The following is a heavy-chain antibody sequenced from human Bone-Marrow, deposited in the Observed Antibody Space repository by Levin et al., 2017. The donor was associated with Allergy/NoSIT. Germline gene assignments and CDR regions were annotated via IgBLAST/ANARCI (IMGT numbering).Heavy chain of an antibody. V-gene: IGHV4-30-2*01. CDR2: ISNRDIT. CDR3: ARTARQILRSLAWGPKPTFYYYYMDV. J-gene: IGHJ6*03. D-gene: IGHD2/OR15-2a*01. Sequence: ASETLSLTCTGSGGSISGGGYYWSWIRQPPGRGLEWLGYISNRDITYYNPSLEGRITISVDRSRNQFSLDVRSVTAADTAIDYCARTARQILRSLAWGPKPTFYYYYMDVWGKGTAVTVSS. CDR1: GGSISGGGYY.